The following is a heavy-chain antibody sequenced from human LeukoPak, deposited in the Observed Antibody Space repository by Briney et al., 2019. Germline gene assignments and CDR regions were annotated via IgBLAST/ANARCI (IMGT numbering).Heavy chain of an antibody. J-gene: IGHJ4*02. D-gene: IGHD2-21*01. CDR2: IYESGQTT. V-gene: IGHV3-23*01. CDR1: GFTFSSHA. Sequence: PGRSLRLSCVGSGFTFSSHAMSWVRQAPEKGLEWVSGIYESGQTTHYADSVKGRFSISRDNSKNTLYLQMDSPRGEDTAIYYCAKDYRIGYSDHFDYWGQGALVTVSS. CDR3: AKDYRIGYSDHFDY.